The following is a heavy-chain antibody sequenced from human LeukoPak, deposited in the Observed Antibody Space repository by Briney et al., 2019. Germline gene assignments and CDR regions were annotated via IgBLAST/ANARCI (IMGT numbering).Heavy chain of an antibody. V-gene: IGHV3-23*01. CDR1: GFTFSSYA. J-gene: IGHJ4*02. CDR2: ISGSGGST. CDR3: AKDQFRYGSSGYYSLFDY. D-gene: IGHD3-22*01. Sequence: GGSLRLSCAASGFTFSSYAMSWVRQAPGKGLEWVSAISGSGGSTYYADSVKGRFTISRDNSKNTLYLQMNSLRAEDTAVYYCAKDQFRYGSSGYYSLFDYWGQGTLVTVSS.